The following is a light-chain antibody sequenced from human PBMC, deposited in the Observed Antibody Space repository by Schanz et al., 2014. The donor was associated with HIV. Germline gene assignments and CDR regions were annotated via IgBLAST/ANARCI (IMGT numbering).Light chain of an antibody. V-gene: IGKV3-20*01. CDR2: GAS. CDR1: QSVSGF. Sequence: EIVLTQSPGTLSLSPGERATLSCRASQSVSGFLAWYQQKPGQAPRLLIYGASSRATGIPDRFSGSGSGTDFTLTISRLEPEDFAVYYCQQYGTSLTFGGGTKVENK. J-gene: IGKJ4*01. CDR3: QQYGTSLT.